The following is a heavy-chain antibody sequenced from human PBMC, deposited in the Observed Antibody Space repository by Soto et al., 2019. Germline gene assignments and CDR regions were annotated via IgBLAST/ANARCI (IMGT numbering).Heavy chain of an antibody. V-gene: IGHV4-39*07. J-gene: IGHJ4*02. CDR1: GGSISSSSYY. Sequence: SETLSLTCAVSGGSISSSSYYWGWIRQPPGKGLEWIGSIYYSGSTYYNPSLKSRVTISVDTSKNQFSLKLSSVTAADTAVYYCVRGEERLPIPSAYWGQGSLVTVSA. D-gene: IGHD2-21*01. CDR2: IYYSGST. CDR3: VRGEERLPIPSAY.